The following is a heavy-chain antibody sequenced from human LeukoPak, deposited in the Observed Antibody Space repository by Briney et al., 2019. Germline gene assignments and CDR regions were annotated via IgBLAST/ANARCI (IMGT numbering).Heavy chain of an antibody. CDR2: INHSGST. CDR1: GGSFSGYY. J-gene: IGHJ6*03. D-gene: IGHD3-22*01. V-gene: IGHV4-34*01. Sequence: SETLSLTCAVYGGSFSGYYWSWIRQPPGKGLEWIGEINHSGSTNYNPSLKSRVTISVDTSKNQFSLKLSSVTAADTAVYYCARGRHYGSSPALNMDVWGKGTTVTVSS. CDR3: ARGRHYGSSPALNMDV.